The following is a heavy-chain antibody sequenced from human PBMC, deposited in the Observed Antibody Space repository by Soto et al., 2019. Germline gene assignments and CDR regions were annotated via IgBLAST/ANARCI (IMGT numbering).Heavy chain of an antibody. V-gene: IGHV3-30*04. CDR1: GFTFSNYT. CDR2: ISYDEIDK. D-gene: IGHD3-10*01. CDR3: AKARGAMVRGAAFYFDY. Sequence: GGSLRLSCAASGFTFSNYTMHWVRQAPGKGLEWVTLISYDEIDKYYADAVKGRFTISRDNSKDTLYLQMNSLRAEDTAVYYCAKARGAMVRGAAFYFDYWGQGTLVTVSS. J-gene: IGHJ4*02.